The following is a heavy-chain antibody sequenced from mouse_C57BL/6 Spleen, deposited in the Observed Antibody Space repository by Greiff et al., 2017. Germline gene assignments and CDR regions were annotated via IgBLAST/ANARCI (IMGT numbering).Heavy chain of an antibody. CDR3: ARSTMVTPYAMDY. CDR2: ISSGGSYT. V-gene: IGHV5-6*01. CDR1: GFTFSSYG. J-gene: IGHJ4*01. Sequence: DVHLVESGGDLVKPGGSLKLSCAASGFTFSSYGMSWVRQTPDKRLEWVATISSGGSYTYYPDSVKGRFTISRDNAKNTLYLQMSSLKSEDTAMYYCARSTMVTPYAMDYWGQGTSVTVSS. D-gene: IGHD2-1*01.